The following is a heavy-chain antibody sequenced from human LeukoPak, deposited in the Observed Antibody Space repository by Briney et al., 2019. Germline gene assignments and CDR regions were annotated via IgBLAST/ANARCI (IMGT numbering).Heavy chain of an antibody. J-gene: IGHJ5*02. V-gene: IGHV3-23*01. D-gene: IGHD3-3*01. CDR3: AKDDSFGVVSGFDP. CDR1: GFTFSSYA. CDR2: ISGSGGST. Sequence: GGSLRLSCAASGFTFSSYAMSWVRQAPGKGLEWVSAISGSGGSTYYADSVKGRFTIPRDNSKNTLYLQMNSLRAEDTAVYYCAKDDSFGVVSGFDPWGQGTLVTVSS.